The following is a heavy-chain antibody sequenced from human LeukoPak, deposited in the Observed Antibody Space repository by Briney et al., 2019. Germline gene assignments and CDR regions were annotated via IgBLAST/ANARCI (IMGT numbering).Heavy chain of an antibody. CDR1: GFTFSTSG. CDR3: AGCSGGSCYSRGKYGVDV. CDR2: IWYDGSNK. Sequence: GGSLRLSCAASGFTFSTSGMHWVRQAPGKGLEWVAVIWYDGSNKHYAESVKGRFSISRDNSKNTLYLQMNSLRADDTAVYYCAGCSGGSCYSRGKYGVDVWGQGTTVIVSS. V-gene: IGHV3-33*01. D-gene: IGHD2-15*01. J-gene: IGHJ6*02.